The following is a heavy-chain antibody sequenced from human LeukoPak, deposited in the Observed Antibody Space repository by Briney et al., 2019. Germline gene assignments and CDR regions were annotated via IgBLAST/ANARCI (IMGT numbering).Heavy chain of an antibody. J-gene: IGHJ4*02. CDR2: INYSGST. D-gene: IGHD5-12*01. CDR3: ASPRGGYSGYAPFDY. CDR1: GGSFSGYY. Sequence: SETLSLTCAVYGGSFSGYYWSWIRQPPGKGLEWVGEINYSGSTNYNPSLKSRVTISVDTSKNQFSLKLSSVTAADSAVYYCASPRGGYSGYAPFDYWGQGTLVTVSS. V-gene: IGHV4-34*01.